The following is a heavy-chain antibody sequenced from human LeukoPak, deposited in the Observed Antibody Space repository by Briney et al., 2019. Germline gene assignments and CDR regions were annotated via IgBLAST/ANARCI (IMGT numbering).Heavy chain of an antibody. J-gene: IGHJ6*03. V-gene: IGHV4-59*01. Sequence: PSETLSLTCTVSGGSISSYYWSWIRQPPGKGLEWIGYIYYSGSTNYNPSLKSRVTISVDTSKNQFSLKLSSVTAADTAVYYCARPSWSYYYMDVWGKGTTVTVSS. CDR2: IYYSGST. CDR3: ARPSWSYYYMDV. CDR1: GGSISSYY. D-gene: IGHD6-13*01.